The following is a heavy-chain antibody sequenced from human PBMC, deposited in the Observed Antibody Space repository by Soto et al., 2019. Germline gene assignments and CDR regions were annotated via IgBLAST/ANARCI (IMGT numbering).Heavy chain of an antibody. CDR3: ASHQGRYDSSGYVFDY. V-gene: IGHV1-18*01. CDR2: ISAYNGNT. Sequence: ASVKLSFKASGCSIPVYGIIWGRQATGQGLEWMGWISAYNGNTNYAQKLQGRVTMTTDTSTSTAYMELRSLRSEDTAVYYCASHQGRYDSSGYVFDYWGQGTLVTGSS. J-gene: IGHJ4*02. CDR1: GCSIPVYG. D-gene: IGHD3-22*01.